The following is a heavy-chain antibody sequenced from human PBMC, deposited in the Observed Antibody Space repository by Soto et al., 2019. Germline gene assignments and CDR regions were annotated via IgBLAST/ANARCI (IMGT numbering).Heavy chain of an antibody. Sequence: QLVESGGGLVKPGGSLRLSCAASGITFSGYNMNWVRQAPGKGLEWVSSISSSGTYIHHADSVKGRFTIYRDNGKNSLYLQMDSIRAEDTAVYYCARDRPSRDSCYYGLDVWGQGTPVTVS. V-gene: IGHV3-21*06. J-gene: IGHJ6*02. D-gene: IGHD6-13*01. CDR1: GITFSGYN. CDR2: ISSSGTYI. CDR3: ARDRPSRDSCYYGLDV.